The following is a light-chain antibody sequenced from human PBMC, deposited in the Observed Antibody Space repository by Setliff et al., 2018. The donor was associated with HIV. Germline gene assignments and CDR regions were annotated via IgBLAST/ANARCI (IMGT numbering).Light chain of an antibody. V-gene: IGLV2-14*03. CDR1: SSDVGAYAY. J-gene: IGLJ3*02. CDR3: ISYRTTSTWV. CDR2: DVS. Sequence: VLTQPASVSGSPGQSITISCTGTSSDVGAYAYVSWYQQRPGKVPKLMIYDVSSRPSGVSTRFSGSKSGNTASLTISGLQAEDEAHYYCISYRTTSTWVFGGGTKVTVL.